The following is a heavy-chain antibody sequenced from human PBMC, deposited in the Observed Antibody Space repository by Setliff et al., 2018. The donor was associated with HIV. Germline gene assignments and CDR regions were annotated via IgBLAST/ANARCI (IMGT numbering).Heavy chain of an antibody. CDR1: GFAFSDNP. CDR2: IRGKCDII. V-gene: IGHV3-48*01. D-gene: IGHD3-22*01. J-gene: IGHJ4*02. Sequence: GESLKISCVASSGFAFSDNPMNWVRQAPGKGLEWISHIRGKCDIIKYAESVMGRFTISRDNAKNSLYLEMNSLRAEDTAIYYCARDYNYIFDSWGQGVLVTVSS. CDR3: ARDYNYIFDS.